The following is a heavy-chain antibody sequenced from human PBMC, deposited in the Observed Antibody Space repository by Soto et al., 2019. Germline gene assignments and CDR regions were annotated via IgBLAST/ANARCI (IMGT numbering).Heavy chain of an antibody. CDR3: AREGLDCSGGSCYGYNWFDP. V-gene: IGHV4-30-2*01. CDR2: IYHSGST. J-gene: IGHJ5*02. CDR1: GGSISSGGYS. D-gene: IGHD2-15*01. Sequence: QLQLQESGSGLVKPSQTLSLTCAVSGGSISSGGYSWSWIRQPPGKGLEWIGYIYHSGSTYYNPSLKSRCTISVDRSKNQFSRQLSSVTAADTAVYYCAREGLDCSGGSCYGYNWFDPWGQGTLVTVSS.